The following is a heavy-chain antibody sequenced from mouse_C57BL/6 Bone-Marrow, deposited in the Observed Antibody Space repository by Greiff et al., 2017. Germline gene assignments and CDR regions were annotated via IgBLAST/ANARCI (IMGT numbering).Heavy chain of an antibody. V-gene: IGHV1-64*01. D-gene: IGHD1-1*01. CDR2: IHPNSGST. J-gene: IGHJ1*03. CDR3: AWYYGSNLYWYFDV. Sequence: VQLQQSGAELVKPGASVKLSCKASGYTFTSYWMHWVKQRPGQGLEWIGMIHPNSGSTNYNEKFKSKATLTVDKSSSTAYMQLSSLTSEDSAVYYCAWYYGSNLYWYFDVWGTGTTVTVSS. CDR1: GYTFTSYW.